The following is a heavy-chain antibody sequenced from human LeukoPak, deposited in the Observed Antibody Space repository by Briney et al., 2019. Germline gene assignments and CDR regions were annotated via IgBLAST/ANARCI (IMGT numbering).Heavy chain of an antibody. D-gene: IGHD3-10*01. J-gene: IGHJ3*02. Sequence: GGSLRLSCAASGFTFSSYSMNWVRQAAGKGLEWVSSISSSSSYIYYADSVKGRFTISRDNAKNSLYPQMNSLRAEDTAVYYCASASYGSGTYAFDIWGQGTMVTVSS. CDR2: ISSSSSYI. CDR1: GFTFSSYS. V-gene: IGHV3-21*01. CDR3: ASASYGSGTYAFDI.